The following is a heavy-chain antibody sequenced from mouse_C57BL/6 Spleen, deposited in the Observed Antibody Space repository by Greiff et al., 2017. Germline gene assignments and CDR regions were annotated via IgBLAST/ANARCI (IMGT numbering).Heavy chain of an antibody. Sequence: QVQLQQSGTELVKPGASVKLSCKASGYTFTSYWMHWVKQRPGQGLEWIGNINPSNGGTNYNEKFKRKATLTVDKSSSTAYMQLSSLTSEDSAVYYCARSGSNYGGGVYYWGQGTTLTVSS. D-gene: IGHD2-5*01. CDR3: ARSGSNYGGGVYY. J-gene: IGHJ2*01. CDR2: INPSNGGT. V-gene: IGHV1-53*01. CDR1: GYTFTSYW.